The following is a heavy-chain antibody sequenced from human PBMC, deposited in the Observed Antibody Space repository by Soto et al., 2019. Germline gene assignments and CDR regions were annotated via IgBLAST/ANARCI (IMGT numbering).Heavy chain of an antibody. Sequence: EVQVLESGGGLVQPGGSLRLSCAASGFTFSSYAMSWVRQAPGKGLEWVSGISGSGGSTYYADSVKGRFTISRDNSKNTLYLQMNSLGAEDPAVYYCAKRAGSSSGLLYYYYYGMDVWGQGTTVTVSS. J-gene: IGHJ6*02. CDR1: GFTFSSYA. CDR2: ISGSGGST. V-gene: IGHV3-23*01. CDR3: AKRAGSSSGLLYYYYYGMDV. D-gene: IGHD6-19*01.